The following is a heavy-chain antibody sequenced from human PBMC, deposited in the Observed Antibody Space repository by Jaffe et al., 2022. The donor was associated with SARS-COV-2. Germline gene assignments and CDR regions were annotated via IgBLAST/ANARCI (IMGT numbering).Heavy chain of an antibody. CDR1: GFTFDDYA. CDR2: ISWNSGSI. J-gene: IGHJ2*01. D-gene: IGHD1-26*01. Sequence: EVQLVESGGGLVQPGRSLRLSCAASGFTFDDYAMHWVRQAPGKGLEWVSGISWNSGSIGYADSVKGRFTISRDNAKNSLYLQMNSLRAEDTALYYCAKDRRGSYPYWYFDLWGRGTLVTVSS. V-gene: IGHV3-9*01. CDR3: AKDRRGSYPYWYFDL.